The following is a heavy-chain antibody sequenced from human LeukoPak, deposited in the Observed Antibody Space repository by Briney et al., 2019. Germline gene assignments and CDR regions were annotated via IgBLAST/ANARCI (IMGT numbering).Heavy chain of an antibody. CDR2: MNPNSGNT. J-gene: IGHJ6*03. V-gene: IGHV1-8*01. CDR1: GYTFTSYD. D-gene: IGHD1-26*01. CDR3: ARGIVGATPYYYYYMDV. Sequence: ASVKVSCKASGYTFTSYDINWVRQATGQGLEWMGWMNPNSGNTGYAQKFQGRVTMTRNTSISTAYMELRSLRSDDTAVYYCARGIVGATPYYYYYMDVWGKGTTVTISS.